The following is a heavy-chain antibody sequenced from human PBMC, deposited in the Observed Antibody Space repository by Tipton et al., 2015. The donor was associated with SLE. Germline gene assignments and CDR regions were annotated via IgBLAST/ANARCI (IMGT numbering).Heavy chain of an antibody. CDR1: GGSISSSSYY. CDR3: ARSPIVVVTAGDAFDI. CDR2: FYYSGST. Sequence: TLSLTCTVSGGSISSSSYYWGWIRQPPGKGLEWIGGFYYSGSTYYNPSLKSRVTISVDTSKNQFSLKLTSVTAADTAEYYCARSPIVVVTAGDAFDIWGQGTMVTVSS. D-gene: IGHD2-21*02. V-gene: IGHV4-39*01. J-gene: IGHJ3*02.